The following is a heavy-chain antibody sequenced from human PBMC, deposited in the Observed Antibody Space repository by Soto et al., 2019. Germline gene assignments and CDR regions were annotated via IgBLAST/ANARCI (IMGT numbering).Heavy chain of an antibody. Sequence: PSETLSLTCTVSGGSISSGGYYWSWIRQHPGKGLEWIGYIYYSGSTYYNPSLKSRVTISVDTSKNQFSLKLSSVTAADTAVYYCETADKEWELLIDYWGQGTLVTVSS. CDR2: IYYSGST. D-gene: IGHD1-26*01. V-gene: IGHV4-31*03. CDR1: GGSISSGGYY. J-gene: IGHJ4*02. CDR3: ETADKEWELLIDY.